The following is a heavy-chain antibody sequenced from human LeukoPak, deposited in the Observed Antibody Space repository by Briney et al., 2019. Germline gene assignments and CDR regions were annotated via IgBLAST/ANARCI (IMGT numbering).Heavy chain of an antibody. V-gene: IGHV4-34*01. CDR2: INHSGST. CDR1: GGSFSGYY. CDR3: ARPICSGGSCHLGAFDI. Sequence: SETLSLTCAVYGGSFSGYYWSWIRQPPGKGLEWIGEINHSGSTNYNPSLKSRVTISVDTSKNQFSLKLSSVTAADTAVYYCARPICSGGSCHLGAFDIWGQGTMVTVSS. J-gene: IGHJ3*02. D-gene: IGHD2-15*01.